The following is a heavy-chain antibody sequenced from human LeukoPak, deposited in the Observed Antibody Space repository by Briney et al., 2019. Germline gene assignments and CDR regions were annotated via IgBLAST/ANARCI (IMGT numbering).Heavy chain of an antibody. V-gene: IGHV1-8*01. D-gene: IGHD2-15*01. CDR2: MNPNSGNT. Sequence: ASVKVSCKASGYTFTGYDINWVRQATGQGLEWMGWMNPNSGNTGYAQKFQGRVTMTRNTSISTAYMELSSLRSEDTAVYYCARGPGIGYWAEEATAFDIWSQGTMVTVSS. CDR3: ARGPGIGYWAEEATAFDI. CDR1: GYTFTGYD. J-gene: IGHJ3*02.